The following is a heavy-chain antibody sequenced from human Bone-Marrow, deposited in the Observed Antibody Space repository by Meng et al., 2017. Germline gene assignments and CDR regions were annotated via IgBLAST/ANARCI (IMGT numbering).Heavy chain of an antibody. CDR3: ARGGYSSSWYLSLGYYYYGMDV. D-gene: IGHD6-13*01. CDR2: IIPIFGTA. V-gene: IGHV1-69*13. CDR1: GGTFSSYA. Sequence: SVKVSCKASGGTFSSYAISWVRQAPGQGLEWMGGIIPIFGTANYAQRFQGRVTITADESTSTAYMELSSLRSEDTAMYYCARGGYSSSWYLSLGYYYYGMDVWGLGTTVTVSS. J-gene: IGHJ6*02.